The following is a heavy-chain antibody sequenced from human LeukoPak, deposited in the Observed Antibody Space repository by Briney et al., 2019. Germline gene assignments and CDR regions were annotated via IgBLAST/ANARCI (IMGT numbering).Heavy chain of an antibody. J-gene: IGHJ6*02. D-gene: IGHD6-6*01. CDR2: INHSGST. Sequence: SETLSLTCAVYGGSFSGYYWSWIRQPPGKGLEWTGEINHSGSTNYNPSLKSRVTISVDTSKNQFSLKLSSVTAADTAVYYCARGFRIAARRLAYYYYGMDVWGQGTTVTVSS. CDR3: ARGFRIAARRLAYYYYGMDV. CDR1: GGSFSGYY. V-gene: IGHV4-34*01.